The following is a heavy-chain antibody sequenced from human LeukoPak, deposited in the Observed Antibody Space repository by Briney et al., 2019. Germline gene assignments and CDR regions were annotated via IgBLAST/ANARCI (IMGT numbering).Heavy chain of an antibody. V-gene: IGHV1-2*02. Sequence: ASVKVSCKASGYTFTSYGISWVRQAPGQGLEWMGWINPNSGGTNYAQKFQGRVTMTRDTSISTAYMELSRLRSDDTAVYYCAASGGAYCGGDCPTPFDYWGQGTLVTVS. CDR2: INPNSGGT. CDR3: AASGGAYCGGDCPTPFDY. J-gene: IGHJ4*02. CDR1: GYTFTSYG. D-gene: IGHD2-21*02.